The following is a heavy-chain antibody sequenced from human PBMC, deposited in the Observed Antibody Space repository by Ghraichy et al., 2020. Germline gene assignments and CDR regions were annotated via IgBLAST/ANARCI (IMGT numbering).Heavy chain of an antibody. CDR3: ATSGSAGERGGNFY. CDR2: ISPKNGPT. V-gene: IGHV1-18*04. J-gene: IGHJ4*01. D-gene: IGHD4-23*01. Sequence: ASVKVSCKTSGYNFVDYGFTWVRQAPGQGLQWMGWISPKNGPTKSAQKFQDRVTLTTDTSTRTAYLELRSLTSDDTAVYYCATSGSAGERGGNFYWGQGTLVTVSS. CDR1: GYNFVDYG.